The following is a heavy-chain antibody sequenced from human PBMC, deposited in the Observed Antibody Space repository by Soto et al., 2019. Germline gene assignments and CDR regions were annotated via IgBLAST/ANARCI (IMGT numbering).Heavy chain of an antibody. J-gene: IGHJ4*02. D-gene: IGHD1-26*01. CDR1: GGSITGGSISSTTYY. CDR2: IYHSGST. V-gene: IGHV4-39*01. CDR3: ARRGNPRRDY. Sequence: PSETLSLTCTVSGGSITGGSISSTTYYWGWMRQPPGKGLEWIGEIYHSGSTNYNPSLKSRVTISVDTSKNQFSLKLSSVTAADTAVYYCARRGNPRRDYWGQGTLVTVSS.